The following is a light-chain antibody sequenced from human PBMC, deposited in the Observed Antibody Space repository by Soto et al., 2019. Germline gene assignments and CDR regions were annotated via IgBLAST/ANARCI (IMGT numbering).Light chain of an antibody. J-gene: IGLJ1*01. V-gene: IGLV1-51*01. CDR1: SSNIGNNY. CDR3: GTWDSSLSAYV. Sequence: QSVLTQPPSVSAAPGQKVTISCSGSSSNIGNNYVSWYQQLPGTAPKLLLYDNNKRPSGIPDRFSGSKSGTSATLGITGRQTGDEADYYCGTWDSSLSAYVFGTGTKLTVL. CDR2: DNN.